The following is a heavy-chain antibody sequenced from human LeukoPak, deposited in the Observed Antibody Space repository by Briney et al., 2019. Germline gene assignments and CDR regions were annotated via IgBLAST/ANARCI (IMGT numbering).Heavy chain of an antibody. D-gene: IGHD3-10*01. CDR3: AKHSTGVEC. Sequence: GGSLRLSCAVSGFTLSRNAMTWVRQAPGKGLQWISSISVSGDATDYADSVKGRFTISRDNSKNTLYLQMNSLRAEDTAVYYCAKHSTGVECWGRGTLVTVSS. CDR2: ISVSGDAT. V-gene: IGHV3-23*01. CDR1: GFTLSRNA. J-gene: IGHJ2*01.